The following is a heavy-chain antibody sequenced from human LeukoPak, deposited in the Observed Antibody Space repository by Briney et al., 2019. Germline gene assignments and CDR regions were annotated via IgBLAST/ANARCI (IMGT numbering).Heavy chain of an antibody. CDR2: IIPIFGTA. D-gene: IGHD6-13*01. CDR3: AREMGQQLEIGAFDI. V-gene: IGHV1-69*01. Sequence: ASVKVSCKASGGTFSSYAISWVRQAPGQGLEWMGGIIPIFGTANYAQKFQGRVTITADESTSTAYMELSSLRSEDTAVYYCAREMGQQLEIGAFDIWGQGTMVTVSS. CDR1: GGTFSSYA. J-gene: IGHJ3*02.